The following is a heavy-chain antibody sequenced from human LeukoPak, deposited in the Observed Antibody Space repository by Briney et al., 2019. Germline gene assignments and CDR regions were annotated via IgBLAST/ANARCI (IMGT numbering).Heavy chain of an antibody. J-gene: IGHJ4*02. CDR2: ISDGGGSI. D-gene: IGHD1-26*01. Sequence: GGSLRLSCAASGLTFSSYAMTWVRQPRGQGLEWVSGISDGGGSIYYADSVKGRFIIYRDNSKNTLYLQMNSLRAEDTAVYYCAKDSGGIALREVFDSWGQGTLVTVPS. CDR3: AKDSGGIALREVFDS. V-gene: IGHV3-23*01. CDR1: GLTFSSYA.